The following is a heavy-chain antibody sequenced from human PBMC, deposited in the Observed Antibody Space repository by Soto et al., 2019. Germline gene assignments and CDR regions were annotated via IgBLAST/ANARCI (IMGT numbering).Heavy chain of an antibody. CDR2: ISGSGGST. V-gene: IGHV3-23*01. J-gene: IGHJ6*02. CDR1: GFTFSSYA. Sequence: GGSLRLSCAASGFTFSSYAMSWVRQAPGKGLEWVSAISGSGGSTYYADSVKGRFTISRDNSKKTRYLQMNSLRAEDTAVYYCAKDPYEGDSSSWFYYYGMDVWGQGTTVTVSS. CDR3: AKDPYEGDSSSWFYYYGMDV. D-gene: IGHD6-13*01.